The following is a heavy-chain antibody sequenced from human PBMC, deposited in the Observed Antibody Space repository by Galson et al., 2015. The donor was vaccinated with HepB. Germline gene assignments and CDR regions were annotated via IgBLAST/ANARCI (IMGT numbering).Heavy chain of an antibody. CDR1: GYSFTSYW. V-gene: IGHV5-51*03. CDR2: IYPGDSDT. J-gene: IGHJ3*02. Sequence: QSGAEVTKPGESLTISCTGSGYSFTSYWIGWVRQMPGKGLEWMGIIYPGDSDTRYSPSFQGQVTISADKSISTAYLQWSSLKASDTAMYYCARFRDSGEGLGDLSGTDAFDIWGQGTMVTVSS. CDR3: ARFRDSGEGLGDLSGTDAFDI. D-gene: IGHD3-10*01.